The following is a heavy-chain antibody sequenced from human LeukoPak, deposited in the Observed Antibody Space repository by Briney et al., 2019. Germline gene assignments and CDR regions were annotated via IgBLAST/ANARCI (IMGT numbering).Heavy chain of an antibody. Sequence: SGGSLRLSCAASGFTFRTYWMSWVRQAPGKGPEWVANIKQDGTEKYYVDSVRGRFTISRDNAKNSLYLQMNNLRVEDTAVYYCARDQGDGYNPTDYFDSWGQGTLVTVSS. D-gene: IGHD5-24*01. CDR1: GFTFRTYW. CDR2: IKQDGTEK. V-gene: IGHV3-7*04. CDR3: ARDQGDGYNPTDYFDS. J-gene: IGHJ4*02.